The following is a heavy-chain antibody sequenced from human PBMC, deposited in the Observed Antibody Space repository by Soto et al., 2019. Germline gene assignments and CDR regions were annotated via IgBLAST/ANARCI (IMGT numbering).Heavy chain of an antibody. CDR2: MNPNSGNT. J-gene: IGHJ4*02. V-gene: IGHV1-8*01. D-gene: IGHD3-3*01. CDR1: GYTFTSYD. CDR3: ARGRLYDFWSGYDQLTTERGFHY. Sequence: ASVKVSCKASGYTFTSYDINWVRQATGQGLEWMGWMNPNSGNTGYAQKFQGRVTMTRNTSISTAYMELSSLRSEDTAVYDCARGRLYDFWSGYDQLTTERGFHYWGQGTLVTVSS.